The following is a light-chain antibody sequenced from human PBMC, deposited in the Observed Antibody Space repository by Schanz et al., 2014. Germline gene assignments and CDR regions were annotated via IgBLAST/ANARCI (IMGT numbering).Light chain of an antibody. CDR1: QDIRSA. J-gene: IGKJ3*01. V-gene: IGKV1-13*02. CDR2: EAS. Sequence: AIQLTQSPSSLSASVGDRVTITCRASQDIRSALAWYQQKPGKPPNLLIYEASSLESGVPSRFSGSGSGTDFTLSISSLQPEDFASYCCQQLNSHPPTCGPGTKGHFK. CDR3: QQLNSHPPT.